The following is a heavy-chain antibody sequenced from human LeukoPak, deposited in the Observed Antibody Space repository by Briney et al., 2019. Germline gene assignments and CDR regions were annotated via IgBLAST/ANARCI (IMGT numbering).Heavy chain of an antibody. Sequence: PGGSLRLSCAASGFTVSSNYMSWVRQAPGKGLEWVSVIYSGGSTYYADSVKGRFTISRGNSKNTLYLQMNSLRAEDTAVYYCATVGYYDILTGYYSPIDYWGQGTLVTVSS. CDR3: ATVGYYDILTGYYSPIDY. J-gene: IGHJ4*02. CDR2: IYSGGST. D-gene: IGHD3-9*01. V-gene: IGHV3-53*01. CDR1: GFTVSSNY.